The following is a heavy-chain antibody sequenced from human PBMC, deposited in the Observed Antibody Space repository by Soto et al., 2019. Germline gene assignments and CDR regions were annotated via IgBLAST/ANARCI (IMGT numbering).Heavy chain of an antibody. CDR2: ISFDGNDK. CDR1: GFTFSAYG. D-gene: IGHD3-22*01. J-gene: IGHJ4*02. CDR3: AREISMIVVAPGY. V-gene: IGHV3-30-3*01. Sequence: GGSLRLSCAASGFTFSAYGLHWVRQAPGKGLEWVAMISFDGNDKYYADSVKGRFTISRDNSKDTLYLHMNSLRPEDTAVYFCAREISMIVVAPGYWGQGTLVTVSS.